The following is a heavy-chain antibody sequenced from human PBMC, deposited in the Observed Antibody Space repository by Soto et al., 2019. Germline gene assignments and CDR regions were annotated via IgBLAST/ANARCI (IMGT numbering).Heavy chain of an antibody. Sequence: QAQLVQSGPEVKKPGASVKVSCKASGYRFTSYGISWVRQAPGQGLEWLGWISAYDDNTKYAQTLQGRVSMSTDTSTNTAYMELRSLRSDDTAMYYCARGGYYDSSGSRNYHYYGMNVWGLGTTVTVSS. CDR2: ISAYDDNT. D-gene: IGHD3-22*01. CDR3: ARGGYYDSSGSRNYHYYGMNV. CDR1: GYRFTSYG. J-gene: IGHJ6*02. V-gene: IGHV1-18*01.